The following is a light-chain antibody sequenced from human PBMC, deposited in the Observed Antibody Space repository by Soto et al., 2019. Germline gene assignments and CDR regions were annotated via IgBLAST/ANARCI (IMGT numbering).Light chain of an antibody. V-gene: IGKV3-20*01. Sequence: EIVLTQSPGTLSLSPGERATLSCRASQSVSRTYLAWYQQKPVQAPRLLIYATSSRATGIPDRFSGSGSGPDFTLTISRLEPEDFAVYFCQHYGSSPWTFGQGTKVDIK. CDR1: QSVSRTY. CDR2: ATS. CDR3: QHYGSSPWT. J-gene: IGKJ1*01.